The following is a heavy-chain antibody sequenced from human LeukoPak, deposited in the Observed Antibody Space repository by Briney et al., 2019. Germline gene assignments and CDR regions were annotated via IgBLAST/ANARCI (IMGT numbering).Heavy chain of an antibody. CDR2: ISHSGSTI. Sequence: GGSLRLSCAASGFSFSSYYVNWVRQAPGKGLEWVSYISHSGSTIYYADSVKGRFTISRDNAKNSLYLQMTSLRAEDTAVYYCSGWYSYWGQGILVTVSS. J-gene: IGHJ4*02. CDR3: SGWYSY. CDR1: GFSFSSYY. D-gene: IGHD6-19*01. V-gene: IGHV3-48*03.